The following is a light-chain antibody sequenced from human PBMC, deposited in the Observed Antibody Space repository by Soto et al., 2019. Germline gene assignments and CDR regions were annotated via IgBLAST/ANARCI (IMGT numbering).Light chain of an antibody. CDR1: RYITNS. Sequence: DIQMTQSPSSLSAAVGDRVTMTCQASRYITNSLHWFQQKPGKAPKLLIYDASILQAGVPSRFSGSGSGIDFTFTISSLQPEDIATYYCQQYDNLPLTFGGGTKVDIK. J-gene: IGKJ4*01. CDR3: QQYDNLPLT. V-gene: IGKV1-33*01. CDR2: DAS.